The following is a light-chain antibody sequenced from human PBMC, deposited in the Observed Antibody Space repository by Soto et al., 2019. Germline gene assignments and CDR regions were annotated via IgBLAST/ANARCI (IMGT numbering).Light chain of an antibody. V-gene: IGKV1-5*03. CDR3: QHYNSYSEA. J-gene: IGKJ1*01. Sequence: DIQMTQSPSSLSASVGDRVTITCRASQTISSWLAWYQQKPGKAPKLLIYKASTLKSGVPSRFSRSGSGTEFTLTISSLHPNDFATYYCQHYNSYSEAFGQGTKVDIK. CDR2: KAS. CDR1: QTISSW.